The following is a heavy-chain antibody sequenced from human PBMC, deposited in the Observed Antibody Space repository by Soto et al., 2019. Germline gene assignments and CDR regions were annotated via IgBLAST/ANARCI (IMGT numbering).Heavy chain of an antibody. CDR1: GYTFTSYG. Sequence: ASVKVSCKASGYTFTSYGISWVRQAPGQGLEWMGWISAYNGNTNYAQKLQGRVTMTTDTSTSTAYMELRSLRSDDTAVYYCARDIDDGYYYDSSGSDYWGQGTLVTVSS. J-gene: IGHJ4*02. CDR3: ARDIDDGYYYDSSGSDY. CDR2: ISAYNGNT. V-gene: IGHV1-18*01. D-gene: IGHD3-22*01.